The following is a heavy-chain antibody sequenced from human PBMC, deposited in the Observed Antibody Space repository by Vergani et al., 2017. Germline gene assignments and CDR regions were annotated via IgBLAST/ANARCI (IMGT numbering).Heavy chain of an antibody. D-gene: IGHD2/OR15-2a*01. J-gene: IGHJ6*02. Sequence: EVQLLESGGGLVQPGGSLRLSCAASGFTFSSYAMSWVRQAPGKGLEWVSAISGSGGSTYYADSVKGRFTISRDNSKNTLYLQMNSLRAEDTAVYYCANSVIAGNVGVAYFGMDVWGRWTTVTVSS. CDR2: ISGSGGST. CDR1: GFTFSSYA. V-gene: IGHV3-23*01. CDR3: ANSVIAGNVGVAYFGMDV.